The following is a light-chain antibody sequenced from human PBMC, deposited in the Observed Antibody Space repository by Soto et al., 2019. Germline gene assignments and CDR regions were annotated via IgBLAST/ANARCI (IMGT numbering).Light chain of an antibody. CDR1: SSNIGSNT. CDR2: SNN. Sequence: QAVLTQPPSASGTPGQRVTISCSGSSSNIGSNTVNWYQQLPGTAPKLLIYSNNQRPSGVPDRFSASNSDTSASLATSGLQSDDEADYYCAAWDDSLKVVFGGGTQLTVL. V-gene: IGLV1-44*01. J-gene: IGLJ2*01. CDR3: AAWDDSLKVV.